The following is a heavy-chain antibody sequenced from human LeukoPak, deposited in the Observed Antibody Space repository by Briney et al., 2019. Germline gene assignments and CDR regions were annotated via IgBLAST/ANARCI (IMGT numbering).Heavy chain of an antibody. D-gene: IGHD3-10*01. Sequence: GGSLRLSCAASGFSVSSNYMTWVRQAPGKGLEWVSVIQSGGRAHYADSVKGRFTTSRDNSKNTLDLQMNSLSVEDTAVYYCVGVETITMVRGASGDVWGKGTTVTVSS. V-gene: IGHV3-66*02. J-gene: IGHJ6*04. CDR1: GFSVSSNY. CDR2: IQSGGRA. CDR3: VGVETITMVRGASGDV.